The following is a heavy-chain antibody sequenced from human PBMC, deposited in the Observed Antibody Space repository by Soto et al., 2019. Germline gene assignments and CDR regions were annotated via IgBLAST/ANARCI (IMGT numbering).Heavy chain of an antibody. Sequence: GGSLRLSCVASGFTFSTYAMSWVRQAPGKGLEWVSALTHSGGETYYADSVKGRFTISRDNSMNALYLQMNSLRIEDTAVYYCAHPRGYGVFDAYDIWGQGTMVTVSS. CDR3: AHPRGYGVFDAYDI. D-gene: IGHD4-17*01. CDR2: LTHSGGET. CDR1: GFTFSTYA. V-gene: IGHV3-23*01. J-gene: IGHJ3*02.